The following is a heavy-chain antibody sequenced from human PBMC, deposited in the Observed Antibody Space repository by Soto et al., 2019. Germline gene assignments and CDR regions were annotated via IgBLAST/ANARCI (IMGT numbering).Heavy chain of an antibody. D-gene: IGHD3-16*01. CDR1: GYRFNSYW. Sequence: GESLKISCKGSGYRFNSYWIGWVRQTPGKGLEWIGMIYPGDSDTTYNPSFQGQVTMSVDKSISTAYPQWSGLKASDSATYYCARQGSNGAYVYYAMDVWGQGTTVTVSS. CDR2: IYPGDSDT. CDR3: ARQGSNGAYVYYAMDV. V-gene: IGHV5-51*01. J-gene: IGHJ6*02.